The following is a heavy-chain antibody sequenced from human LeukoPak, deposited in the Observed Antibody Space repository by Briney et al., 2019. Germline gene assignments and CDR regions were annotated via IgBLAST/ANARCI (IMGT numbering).Heavy chain of an antibody. J-gene: IGHJ4*02. CDR2: VYYSGSN. D-gene: IGHD4-17*01. V-gene: IGHV4-59*01. CDR1: DGSISTFY. CDR3: ARSDRYGDYPPGKY. Sequence: LETLSLTCTVSDGSISTFYWNWIRQPPGPGLEWFGYVYYSGSNNYNPPLKSRVTIAIDTTKSQFSLRLSSVTAADTAEYYCARSDRYGDYPPGKYWGQGTLVTVSS.